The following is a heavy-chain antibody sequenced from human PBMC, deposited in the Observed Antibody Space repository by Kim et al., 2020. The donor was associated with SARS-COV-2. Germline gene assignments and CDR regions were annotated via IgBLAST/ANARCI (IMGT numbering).Heavy chain of an antibody. Sequence: TYYADSVKGRFTISRDNSKNTLYLQMNSLRAEDTAVYYCAKPYSGYDFDYWGQGTLVTVSS. CDR3: AKPYSGYDFDY. J-gene: IGHJ4*02. D-gene: IGHD5-12*01. CDR2: T. V-gene: IGHV3-23*01.